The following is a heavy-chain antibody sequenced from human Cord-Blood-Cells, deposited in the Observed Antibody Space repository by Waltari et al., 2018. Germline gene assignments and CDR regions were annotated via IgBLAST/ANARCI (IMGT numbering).Heavy chain of an antibody. CDR1: GFTFSSYV. Sequence: QVQLVESGGGVVQPGRSLRLSCAASGFTFSSYVMHRVRQAPGKGLEWVAVISYDGSNKYYADSVKGRFTISRDNSKNTLYLQMNSLRAEDTAVYYCARGNIVVVPAAINGMDVWGQGTTVTVSS. D-gene: IGHD2-2*02. V-gene: IGHV3-30-3*01. CDR2: ISYDGSNK. CDR3: ARGNIVVVPAAINGMDV. J-gene: IGHJ6*02.